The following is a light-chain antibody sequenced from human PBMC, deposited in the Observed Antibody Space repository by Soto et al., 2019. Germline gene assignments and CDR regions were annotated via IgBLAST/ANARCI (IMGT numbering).Light chain of an antibody. CDR2: GNS. V-gene: IGLV1-40*01. Sequence: QSVLTQPPSVSGAPGQRVTISCTGSSSNIGAGYDVHWYQQLPGTAPKLLIYGNSNRPSGVPDRFSGSKSGTSASLAITGLRAEDEADYYCQSYDSSLSGSGVFETGTKVPVL. CDR1: SSNIGAGYD. CDR3: QSYDSSLSGSGV. J-gene: IGLJ1*01.